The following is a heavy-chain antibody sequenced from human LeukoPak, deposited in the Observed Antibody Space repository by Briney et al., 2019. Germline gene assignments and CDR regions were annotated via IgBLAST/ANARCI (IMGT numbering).Heavy chain of an antibody. J-gene: IGHJ4*02. CDR1: GFTVSSSY. CDR2: IYSGGST. CDR3: ARAYGSDWPGIFDY. V-gene: IGHV3-66*01. D-gene: IGHD6-19*01. Sequence: PGGSLRLSCAASGFTVSSSYMSWVRQAPGKGLEWVSVIYSGGSTYYADSVKGSLTISRDNSKNTLDLQMNSLRVEDTAVYYCARAYGSDWPGIFDYWGQGTLVTVSS.